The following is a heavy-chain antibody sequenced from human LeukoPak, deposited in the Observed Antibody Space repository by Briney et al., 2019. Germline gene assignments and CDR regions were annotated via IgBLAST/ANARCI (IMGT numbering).Heavy chain of an antibody. J-gene: IGHJ4*02. V-gene: IGHV3-53*01. CDR3: ARVGGNYYDSSGFDY. CDR2: IYSGGST. D-gene: IGHD3-22*01. CDR1: GFTVSSNY. Sequence: GALRLSCAASGFTVSSNYMSWVRQAPGKGLEWVSIIYSGGSTYYADSVKGRFTISRDNSKNTLYLQMNSLRAEDTAVYYCARVGGNYYDSSGFDYWGQGTLVTVSS.